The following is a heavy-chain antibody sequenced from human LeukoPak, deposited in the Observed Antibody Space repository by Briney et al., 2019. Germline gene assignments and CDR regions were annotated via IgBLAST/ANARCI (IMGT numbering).Heavy chain of an antibody. D-gene: IGHD2-21*01. CDR2: IYYSGST. V-gene: IGHV4-39*07. CDR3: ARVLRCANCYGLNWFDP. J-gene: IGHJ5*02. Sequence: SETLSLTCTVSGGSISSSSYYWGWIRQPPGKGLEWIGSIYYSGSTYYNPSLKSRVTISVDTSKNQFSLKLSSVTAADTAVYYCARVLRCANCYGLNWFDPWGQGTLVSVSS. CDR1: GGSISSSSYY.